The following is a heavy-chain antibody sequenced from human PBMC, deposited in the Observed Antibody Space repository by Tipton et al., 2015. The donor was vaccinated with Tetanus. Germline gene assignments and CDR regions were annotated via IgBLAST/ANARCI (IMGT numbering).Heavy chain of an antibody. Sequence: SLRLSCSTSGFNFGDFAVSWFRQAPGKGLEWVGFVRSNTYGGTTDYAASAQGRFTISRDDSKSIAYLQMNSLKSEDTGVYYCAKGMYCGGGSCHSLAFHYWGQGTLVTVSS. CDR2: VRSNTYGGTT. D-gene: IGHD2-15*01. CDR3: AKGMYCGGGSCHSLAFHY. V-gene: IGHV3-49*03. CDR1: GFNFGDFA. J-gene: IGHJ4*02.